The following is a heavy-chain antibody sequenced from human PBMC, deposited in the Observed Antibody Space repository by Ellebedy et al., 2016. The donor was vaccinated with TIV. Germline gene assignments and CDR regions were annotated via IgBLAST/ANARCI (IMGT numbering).Heavy chain of an antibody. J-gene: IGHJ2*01. Sequence: AASVKVSCKASGYNFLNYGVSWVRQAPGQGLEWMGWISPYSGNTKSPRKLQGRVTMTTDTSTRTAYMDLRSLKSDDTGFHYCVRDSRHDCGEFDLWGRGTLITVSS. CDR3: VRDSRHDCGEFDL. D-gene: IGHD4/OR15-4a*01. V-gene: IGHV1-18*01. CDR2: ISPYSGNT. CDR1: GYNFLNYG.